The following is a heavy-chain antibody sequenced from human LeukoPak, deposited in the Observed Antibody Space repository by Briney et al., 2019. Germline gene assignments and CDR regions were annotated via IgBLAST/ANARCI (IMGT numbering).Heavy chain of an antibody. Sequence: ASVKVSCKASGYTFTGYYMHWGRQAPGQGLEWMGWINPNSGGTNYAQKFQGRVTMTRDTSISTAYMELSRLRSDDTAVYYCARVTGDILTGYYNHRMDFDYWGQGTLVTVSS. D-gene: IGHD3-9*01. J-gene: IGHJ4*02. CDR2: INPNSGGT. CDR3: ARVTGDILTGYYNHRMDFDY. CDR1: GYTFTGYY. V-gene: IGHV1-2*02.